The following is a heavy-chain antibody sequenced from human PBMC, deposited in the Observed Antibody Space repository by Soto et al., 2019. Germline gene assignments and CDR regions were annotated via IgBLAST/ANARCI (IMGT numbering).Heavy chain of an antibody. D-gene: IGHD3-9*01. V-gene: IGHV3-30*03. CDR1: GFSFSSYG. CDR3: ARGPDSSTGYYGPFEY. J-gene: IGHJ4*02. CDR2: ISYDVTNK. Sequence: PGGSLRLSCAASGFSFSSYGMHWVRQAPGKGLEWVAVISYDVTNKYYADSVKGRFTISRDNSKNTLYLQMNSLRAEDTAVYYCARGPDSSTGYYGPFEYWGQGILVTVSS.